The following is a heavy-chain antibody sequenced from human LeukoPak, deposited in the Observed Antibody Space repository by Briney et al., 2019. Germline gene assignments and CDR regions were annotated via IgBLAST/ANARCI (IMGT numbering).Heavy chain of an antibody. CDR2: INPNSGGT. D-gene: IGHD6-13*01. CDR3: ARGSGIAAAGDAFDI. Sequence: ASVKVSCKASGYTFTSYYMHWVRQAPGQGLEWMGWINPNSGGTNYAQKFQGWVTMTRDTSISTAYMELSRLRSDDTAVYYCARGSGIAAAGDAFDIWGQGTMVTVSS. CDR1: GYTFTSYY. J-gene: IGHJ3*02. V-gene: IGHV1-2*04.